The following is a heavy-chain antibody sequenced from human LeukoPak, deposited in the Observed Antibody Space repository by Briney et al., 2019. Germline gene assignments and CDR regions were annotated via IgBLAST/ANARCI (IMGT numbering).Heavy chain of an antibody. Sequence: PGGSLRLSCAASGFTFSSYAMHWVRQAPGKGLEWVAVISYDGSNKYYADSVKGRFTISRDNSKNTLYLQMNSLRAEDTAVYYCARDLSIAVAGYPDYWGQGTLVTVSS. J-gene: IGHJ4*02. CDR1: GFTFSSYA. CDR2: ISYDGSNK. CDR3: ARDLSIAVAGYPDY. D-gene: IGHD6-19*01. V-gene: IGHV3-30-3*01.